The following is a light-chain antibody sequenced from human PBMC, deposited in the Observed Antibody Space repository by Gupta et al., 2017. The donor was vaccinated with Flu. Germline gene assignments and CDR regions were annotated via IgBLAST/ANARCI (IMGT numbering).Light chain of an antibody. Sequence: AIRTTPSPSSFSSSTGDRVTITCRASQGISSYLDWYQQKPGKAPKLLIYAASSLQSGVPSRFSGSGSGTDFTLTISCLQSEDFATYYCQQNYSYPPWTFGQGTKVEIK. J-gene: IGKJ1*01. CDR1: QGISSY. V-gene: IGKV1-8*01. CDR2: AAS. CDR3: QQNYSYPPWT.